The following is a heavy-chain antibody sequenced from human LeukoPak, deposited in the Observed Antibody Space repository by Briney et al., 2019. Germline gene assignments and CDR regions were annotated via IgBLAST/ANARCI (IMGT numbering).Heavy chain of an antibody. Sequence: GGSLRLSCAAYGFTFSSYWMHWVRQAPGKGLVWVSRINSDGSSTSYADSVKGRFTISRDNAKNTLYLQMNSLRAEDTAVYYCARAGSYYYYYMDVWGKGTTVTVSS. CDR2: INSDGSST. CDR3: ARAGSYYYYYMDV. V-gene: IGHV3-74*01. D-gene: IGHD6-19*01. J-gene: IGHJ6*03. CDR1: GFTFSSYW.